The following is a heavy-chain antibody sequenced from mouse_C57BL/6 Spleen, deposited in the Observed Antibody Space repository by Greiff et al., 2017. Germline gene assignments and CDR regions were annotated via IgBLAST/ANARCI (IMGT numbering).Heavy chain of an antibody. CDR2: ISYDGSN. J-gene: IGHJ3*01. D-gene: IGHD3-2*02. Sequence: EVQLVESGPGLVKPSQSLSLTCSVTGYSITSGYYWNWIRQFPGNKLEWMGYISYDGSNNYNPSLKNRISITRDTSKNQFFLKLNSVTTEDTATYYCAREDSSGYVSAYWGQGTLVTVSA. CDR3: AREDSSGYVSAY. V-gene: IGHV3-6*01. CDR1: GYSITSGYY.